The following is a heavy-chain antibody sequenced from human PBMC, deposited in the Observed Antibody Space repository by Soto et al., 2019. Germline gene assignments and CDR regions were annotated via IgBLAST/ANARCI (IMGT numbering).Heavy chain of an antibody. D-gene: IGHD3-22*01. V-gene: IGHV3-30*18. Sequence: QVQLVESGGGVVQPGRSLRLSCAASGFTFSSYGMHWVRQAPGKGLEWVAVISYDGSNKYYADSVKGRFTISRDNSKNTLYLQMNSLRAEDTAVHYCAKALDYYDSSGYNAFDIWGQGTMVTVSS. CDR1: GFTFSSYG. CDR3: AKALDYYDSSGYNAFDI. J-gene: IGHJ3*02. CDR2: ISYDGSNK.